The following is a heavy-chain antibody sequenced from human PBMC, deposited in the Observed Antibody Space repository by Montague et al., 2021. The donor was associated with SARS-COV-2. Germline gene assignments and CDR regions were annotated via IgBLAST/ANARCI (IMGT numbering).Heavy chain of an antibody. V-gene: IGHV3-30*04. J-gene: IGHJ4*02. D-gene: IGHD5-12*01. Sequence: SLRLSCAASGFTFSSYAMYWVRQAPGKGLEWVAVISYDGSNKYYVDSVKGRFTISRDNSKNTLYLQVNSLRAEDTAVYYCARAALGGYDSYFDYWGQGTLVTVSS. CDR3: ARAALGGYDSYFDY. CDR2: ISYDGSNK. CDR1: GFTFSSYA.